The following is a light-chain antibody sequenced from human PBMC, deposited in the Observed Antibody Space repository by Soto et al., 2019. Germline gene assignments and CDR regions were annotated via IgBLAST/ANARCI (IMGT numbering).Light chain of an antibody. CDR1: QSISTY. CDR3: QQRANWIT. J-gene: IGKJ5*01. Sequence: EIVLTQSPATLSLSPGERATLSCGASQSISTYLAWYQQKPGQAPRLLIYDASNRATGIPARFSASGSGTDFTLTISSLEPEDFAVYYCQQRANWITFGQGTRLEIK. V-gene: IGKV3-11*01. CDR2: DAS.